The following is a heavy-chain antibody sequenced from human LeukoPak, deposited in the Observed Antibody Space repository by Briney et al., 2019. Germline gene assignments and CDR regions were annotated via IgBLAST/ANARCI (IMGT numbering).Heavy chain of an antibody. CDR1: GFTFSSYF. J-gene: IGHJ4*02. Sequence: PGGSLRLSCAASGFTFSSYFMHWVRQVPGKGLDWVTRISYDASEKYYADSVKGRFTISRDNSKNTLHLQMNSLRTEDTALYYCARDNGEGYFGSGSFDYWGQGILVIVSS. CDR3: ARDNGEGYFGSGSFDY. D-gene: IGHD3-10*01. CDR2: ISYDASEK. V-gene: IGHV3-30*04.